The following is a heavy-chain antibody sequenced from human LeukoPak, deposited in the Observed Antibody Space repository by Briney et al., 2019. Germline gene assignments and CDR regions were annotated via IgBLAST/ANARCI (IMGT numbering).Heavy chain of an antibody. D-gene: IGHD1-26*01. J-gene: IGHJ6*03. V-gene: IGHV3-48*01. CDR2: ISSSSSTI. CDR1: GFTFSSYS. CDR3: AREVSGSYYYMDV. Sequence: GGSLRLSCAASGFTFSSYSMNWVRQAPGKGLEWVSYISSSSSTIYYADSVKGRFTISRDNAKNSLYLQMNSLRAEDTAVYYCAREVSGSYYYMDVWGKGTTVTVSS.